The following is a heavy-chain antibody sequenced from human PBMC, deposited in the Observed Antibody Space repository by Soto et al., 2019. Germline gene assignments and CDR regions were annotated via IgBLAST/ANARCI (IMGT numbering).Heavy chain of an antibody. CDR2: VYYSGIT. V-gene: IGHV4-31*03. J-gene: IGHJ6*02. Sequence: QVQLQESGPGLLKPSQILSLTCTVSGDSISSGGYYWTWIRQRPGKGLEWIGFVYYSGITYHSPSLESRLSMLVDTSQNQFSLMLISVIAADTAMYYCARCVRHLPFVGGFGLDVWGQGTTVTVS. D-gene: IGHD6-25*01. CDR1: GDSISSGGYY. CDR3: ARCVRHLPFVGGFGLDV.